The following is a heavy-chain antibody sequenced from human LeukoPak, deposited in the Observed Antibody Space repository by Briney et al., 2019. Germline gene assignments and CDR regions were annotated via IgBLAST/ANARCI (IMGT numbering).Heavy chain of an antibody. V-gene: IGHV4-31*03. CDR2: IYYSGST. J-gene: IGHJ4*02. Sequence: SQTLSLTCTVSGGSISSGGYYWSWIRQHPGKGLEWIGYIYYSGSTNYNPSLKSRVTISVDTSKNQFSLKLSSVTAADTAVYYCASVYFGNSGYNRYDYWGPGTLVTVSS. D-gene: IGHD3-22*01. CDR3: ASVYFGNSGYNRYDY. CDR1: GGSISSGGYY.